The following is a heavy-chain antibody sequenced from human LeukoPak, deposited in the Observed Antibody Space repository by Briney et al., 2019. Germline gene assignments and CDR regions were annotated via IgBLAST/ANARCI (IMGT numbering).Heavy chain of an antibody. CDR3: AKDLKITTYYFDY. CDR2: ISWNSGSI. J-gene: IGHJ4*02. V-gene: IGHV3-9*03. Sequence: PGGSLRLSCAASGFTFDDYAMHWVRQAPGKGLEWVSGISWNSGSIGYADSVKGRFTISRDNAKNSLYLQMNSLRAEDMALYYCAKDLKITTYYFDYWGQGTLVTVSS. D-gene: IGHD3-3*01. CDR1: GFTFDDYA.